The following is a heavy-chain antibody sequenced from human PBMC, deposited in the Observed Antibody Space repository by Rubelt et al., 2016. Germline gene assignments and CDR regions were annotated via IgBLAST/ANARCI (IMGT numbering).Heavy chain of an antibody. V-gene: IGHV4-31*03. Sequence: QVQLQESGPGLVKPSQTLSLTCTVSGGSISSGGYYWSWIRQHPGKGLEWIGYIYYSGSTYYNPSLKSRVTRSVDTSKNQFSLKLSSVTAADTAVCYCGRGRFLEWSYYYYYGMDVWGQGTTVTVSS. J-gene: IGHJ6*02. CDR3: GRGRFLEWSYYYYYGMDV. D-gene: IGHD3-3*01. CDR1: GGSISSGGYY. CDR2: IYYSGST.